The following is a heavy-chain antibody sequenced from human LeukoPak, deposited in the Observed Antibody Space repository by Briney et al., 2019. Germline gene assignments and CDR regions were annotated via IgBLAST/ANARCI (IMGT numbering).Heavy chain of an antibody. Sequence: ASVKISCKASGYTFTGYYMHWVRQAPGQGLEWMGWINPNSGGTHYAQKFQGRVTMTRDTSISTAYMELSRLRSDDTAVYYCASAYCSSTSCYTWVQFDYWGQGTLVSVSS. J-gene: IGHJ4*02. D-gene: IGHD2-2*02. CDR3: ASAYCSSTSCYTWVQFDY. CDR2: INPNSGGT. V-gene: IGHV1-2*02. CDR1: GYTFTGYY.